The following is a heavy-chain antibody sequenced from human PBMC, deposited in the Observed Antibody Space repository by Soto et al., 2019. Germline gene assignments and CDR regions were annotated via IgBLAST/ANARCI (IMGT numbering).Heavy chain of an antibody. D-gene: IGHD3-3*01. J-gene: IGHJ4*02. CDR2: ISSSGSTI. CDR3: ARVYPRTIFGVVIPNYCDY. CDR1: GFTFSDYY. Sequence: QVQLVESGGGLVKPGGSLRLSCAASGFTFSDYYMSWIRQAPGKGLEWVSYISSSGSTIYYADSVKGRFTISRDNAKNSLYLQLNSLRAEDTAVYYCARVYPRTIFGVVIPNYCDYWGQGTLVTVSS. V-gene: IGHV3-11*01.